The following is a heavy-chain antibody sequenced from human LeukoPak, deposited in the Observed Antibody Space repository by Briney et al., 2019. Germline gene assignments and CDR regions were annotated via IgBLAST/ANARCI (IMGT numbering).Heavy chain of an antibody. Sequence: SETLSLTCSVSGGSISSGSYYWGWIRQPAGKGLEWIARIYTSGSTNYYPSLKSRVTISVDTSKNQFSLKLSTVTAADTAVYYCARQGMQLSDGHRIYYFDYWGQGTLVTVSS. CDR3: ARQGMQLSDGHRIYYFDY. CDR1: GGSISSGSYY. CDR2: IYTSGST. D-gene: IGHD5-18*01. V-gene: IGHV4-61*02. J-gene: IGHJ4*02.